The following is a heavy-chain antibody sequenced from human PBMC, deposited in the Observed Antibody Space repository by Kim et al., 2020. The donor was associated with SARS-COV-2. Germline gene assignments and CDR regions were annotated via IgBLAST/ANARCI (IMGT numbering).Heavy chain of an antibody. Sequence: GGSLRLSCAASGFTFSSYGMHWVRQAPGKGLEWVAVISYDGSNKYYADSVKGRFTISRDNSKNTLYLQMNSLRAEDTAVYYCAKGGGYDSSGYFSYWGQGTLVTVSS. J-gene: IGHJ4*02. V-gene: IGHV3-30*18. CDR1: GFTFSSYG. CDR2: ISYDGSNK. CDR3: AKGGGYDSSGYFSY. D-gene: IGHD3-22*01.